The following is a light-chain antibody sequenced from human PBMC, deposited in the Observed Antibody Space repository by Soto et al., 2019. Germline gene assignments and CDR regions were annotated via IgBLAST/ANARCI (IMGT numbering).Light chain of an antibody. V-gene: IGKV3-20*01. CDR1: QSVSNNY. Sequence: EIVLTQSPGTLSLSPGDRATLSCRASQSVSNNYLAWYQQKPGQAPRLLIYGAFIRVNGIPHRFSGSGSGTEFTLTISSMQPEDYAVYYCQQYGNSSSHTFGQGTKVEIK. CDR3: QQYGNSSSHT. CDR2: GAF. J-gene: IGKJ4*01.